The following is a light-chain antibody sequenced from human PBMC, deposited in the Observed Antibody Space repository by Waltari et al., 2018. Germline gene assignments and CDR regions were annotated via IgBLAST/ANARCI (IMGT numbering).Light chain of an antibody. CDR1: EDIRTW. J-gene: IGKJ1*01. V-gene: IGKV1-12*01. CDR2: HAS. CDR3: QQSGTFPPT. Sequence: DIRMTQSPSSVSASVGDRVTITCRASEDIRTWLAWYQQKPGKAPRLLIYHASGLQSGVPSRFSGSGSGTDFTLTINSLQPEDFATYSGQQSGTFPPTFGPGTKVEI.